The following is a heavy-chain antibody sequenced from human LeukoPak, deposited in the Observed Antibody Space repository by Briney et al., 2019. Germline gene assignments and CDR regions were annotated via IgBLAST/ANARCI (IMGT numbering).Heavy chain of an antibody. D-gene: IGHD3-3*01. V-gene: IGHV7-4-1*02. CDR1: GYTFTSYA. J-gene: IGHJ4*02. CDR3: ARGFSTPSSYYDFWSGYYKNYYFDY. Sequence: ASVKVSCKASGYTFTSYAMNWVRQAPGQGLEWMGWINTNTGNSTYAQGFTGRFVFSLDTSVSTAYLQISSLKAEDTAVYYCARGFSTPSSYYDFWSGYYKNYYFDYWGQGTLVTVSS. CDR2: INTNTGNS.